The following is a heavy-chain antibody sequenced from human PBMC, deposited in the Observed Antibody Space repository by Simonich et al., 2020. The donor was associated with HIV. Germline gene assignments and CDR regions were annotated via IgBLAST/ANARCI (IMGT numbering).Heavy chain of an antibody. D-gene: IGHD1-7*01. Sequence: EVQLVESGGGLVQPGGSLTLSCAASGFTFSSYSMIWVRQAPGKGLEWISYISRSCTNIYYADSLKGRFTISRDNAKNSLYLQMNSLRVEDTAVYYCARDFRRYNWNYDAFDIWGRGTMVTVSS. V-gene: IGHV3-48*01. CDR1: GFTFSSYS. J-gene: IGHJ3*02. CDR3: ARDFRRYNWNYDAFDI. CDR2: ISRSCTNI.